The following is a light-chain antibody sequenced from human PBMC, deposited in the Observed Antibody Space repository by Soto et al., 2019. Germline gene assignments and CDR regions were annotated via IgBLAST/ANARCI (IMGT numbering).Light chain of an antibody. CDR2: SAS. J-gene: IGKJ1*01. CDR3: LQDNTYPWT. CDR1: QGIRDD. V-gene: IGKV1-6*01. Sequence: AIQMTQSPSSLSASVGDRVTITCRASQGIRDDLGWYQQKPGKAPKLLIYSASTLQRGVPSRFSGSGSGTDFTLTINSLQPEDFATYYCLQDNTYPWTFGQGTKVDIK.